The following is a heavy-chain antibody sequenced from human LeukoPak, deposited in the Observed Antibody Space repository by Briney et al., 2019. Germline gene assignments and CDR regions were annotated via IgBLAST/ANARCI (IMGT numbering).Heavy chain of an antibody. Sequence: GASVKFSCKASGYTFTSYGISWVRQAPGQGLEWMGWISAYNGNTKYAQKLQGRVTMTTDTSTSTAYMELRSLRSDDTAVYYCARDPGIVVVPAAIPKDYYYYGMDVWGQGTTVTVSS. CDR1: GYTFTSYG. J-gene: IGHJ6*02. V-gene: IGHV1-18*01. CDR2: ISAYNGNT. D-gene: IGHD2-2*02. CDR3: ARDPGIVVVPAAIPKDYYYYGMDV.